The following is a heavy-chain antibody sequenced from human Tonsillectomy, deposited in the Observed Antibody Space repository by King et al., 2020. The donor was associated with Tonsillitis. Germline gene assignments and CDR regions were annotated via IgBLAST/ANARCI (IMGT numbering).Heavy chain of an antibody. CDR1: GYTFIGYY. CDR3: TRDVAGYSYGLGVY. J-gene: IGHJ4*02. D-gene: IGHD5-18*01. Sequence: QLVQSGAEVKKPGASVKVSCKASGYTFIGYYIHWVRQAPGQGLEWMGWINPSDGGTNYKQKFQGRVTMTRDTTISTVYMELRSLKSDDTAVYYCTRDVAGYSYGLGVYWGQGTLVTVSS. CDR2: INPSDGGT. V-gene: IGHV1-2*02.